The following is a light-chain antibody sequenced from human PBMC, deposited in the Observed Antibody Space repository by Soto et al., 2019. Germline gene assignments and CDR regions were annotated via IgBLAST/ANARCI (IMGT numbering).Light chain of an antibody. Sequence: DIVMTQSPDSLAVSLGERATINCKSSQSVLYSSNNKNFLAWYQQKPGQPPKLLIHWASTRESGVPDRFSGSGSGTDFNVTISSLQAEDVAVYYCQQYYSAPYTFGQGTKLEIK. CDR1: QSVLYSSNNKNF. J-gene: IGKJ2*01. V-gene: IGKV4-1*01. CDR2: WAS. CDR3: QQYYSAPYT.